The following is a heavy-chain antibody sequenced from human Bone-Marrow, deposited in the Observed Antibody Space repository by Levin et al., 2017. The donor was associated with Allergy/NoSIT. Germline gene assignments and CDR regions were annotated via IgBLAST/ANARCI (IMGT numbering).Heavy chain of an antibody. Sequence: SETLSLTCTVSVGSIISNYYYFNFIRHHPCNCLYWICFIYYIVSTYYNPSLKSRVTISVDTSKNQFSLKVNSVTAADTAVYYCARGTLVSPATAPEYWGQGILVSVSS. V-gene: IGHV4-31*03. CDR3: ARGTLVSPATAPEY. CDR1: VGSIISNYYY. D-gene: IGHD4/OR15-4a*01. J-gene: IGHJ4*02. CDR2: IYYIVST.